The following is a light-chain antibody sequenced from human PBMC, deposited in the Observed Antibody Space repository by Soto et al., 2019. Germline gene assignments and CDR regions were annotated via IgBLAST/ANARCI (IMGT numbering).Light chain of an antibody. CDR3: QSYDSSLSVVV. CDR1: SSNIGAGYD. J-gene: IGLJ2*01. Sequence: QLVLTQPPTVSGAPGQRVTISCTGSSSNIGAGYDVHWYQQLPGTAPKLLIYANNNRPSGVPDRFSASKSGTSASLAITGLQAEDEADYYCQSYDSSLSVVVFGGGTKLTVL. V-gene: IGLV1-40*01. CDR2: ANN.